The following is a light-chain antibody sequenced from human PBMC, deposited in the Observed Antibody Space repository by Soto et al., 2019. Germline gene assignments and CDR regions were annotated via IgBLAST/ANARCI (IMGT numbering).Light chain of an antibody. CDR2: GAS. J-gene: IGKJ1*01. CDR3: QQYNNWPPWT. Sequence: EIVLTQSPVTISLSPGERATLSCMAIQSVSSSYLAWYQQKPGQAPRLLIYGASSRAAGIPARFSGSGSGTDFTLTISSLQSEDFAVYYCQQYNNWPPWTFGQGTKVDIK. CDR1: QSVSSSY. V-gene: IGKV3-20*01.